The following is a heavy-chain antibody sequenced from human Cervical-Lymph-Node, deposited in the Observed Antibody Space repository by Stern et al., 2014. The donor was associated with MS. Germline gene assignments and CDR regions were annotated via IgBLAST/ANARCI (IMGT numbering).Heavy chain of an antibody. V-gene: IGHV2-5*02. J-gene: IGHJ4*02. Sequence: QVTLKESGPTLVKPTQTLTLTCTFSGFSLTTSGVGVGWIRQPPGKDLEWLAFIYWDDDKVYSPSLKTRLTITKDTSKNQVVLTVTNMDPVDTATYYCTNFDLHYWGQGTLVTVSS. CDR3: TNFDLHY. D-gene: IGHD3-9*01. CDR2: IYWDDDK. CDR1: GFSLTTSGVG.